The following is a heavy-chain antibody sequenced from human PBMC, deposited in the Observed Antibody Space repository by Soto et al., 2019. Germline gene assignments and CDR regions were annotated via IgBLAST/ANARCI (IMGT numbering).Heavy chain of an antibody. CDR2: IIPIFGTA. D-gene: IGHD6-19*01. J-gene: IGHJ5*02. V-gene: IGHV1-69*13. CDR3: ARAVGGIAVAGTGAVNWFDP. CDR1: GGTFSSYA. Sequence: ASVKVSCKASGGTFSSYAISWVRQAPGQGLEWMGGIIPIFGTANYAQKFQGRVTITADESTSTAYMELSSLRSEDTAVYYCARAVGGIAVAGTGAVNWFDPWGQGTLVTVSS.